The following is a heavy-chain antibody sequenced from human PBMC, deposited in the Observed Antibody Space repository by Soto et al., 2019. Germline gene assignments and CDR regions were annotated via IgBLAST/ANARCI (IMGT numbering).Heavy chain of an antibody. V-gene: IGHV3-23*01. CDR3: AKGQYQLFEIYYFDY. CDR1: GFTFSSYA. J-gene: IGHJ4*02. D-gene: IGHD2-2*01. CDR2: ISGSGGST. Sequence: EVQLLEPGGGLVQPGGSLRLSCAASGFTFSSYAMSWVRQAPGKGLEWVSAISGSGGSTYYADSVKGRFTISRDNSKNTLYLQMNSLRAEDTAVYYCAKGQYQLFEIYYFDYWGQGTLVTVSS.